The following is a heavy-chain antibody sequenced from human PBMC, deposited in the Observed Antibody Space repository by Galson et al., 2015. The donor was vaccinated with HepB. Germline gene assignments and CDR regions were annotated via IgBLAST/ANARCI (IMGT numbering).Heavy chain of an antibody. CDR1: GFTFSSNG. D-gene: IGHD1-26*01. CDR2: ISSSSSYI. V-gene: IGHV3-21*01. J-gene: IGHJ4*02. CDR3: ARDLGSYSGVTCDY. Sequence: SLRLSCAASGFTFSSNGMNWVRQAPGKGLEWVSSISSSSSYIYYADSVKGRFTISRDNAKNSLYLQMNSLRAEDTAVYYCARDLGSYSGVTCDYWGQGTLVTVSS.